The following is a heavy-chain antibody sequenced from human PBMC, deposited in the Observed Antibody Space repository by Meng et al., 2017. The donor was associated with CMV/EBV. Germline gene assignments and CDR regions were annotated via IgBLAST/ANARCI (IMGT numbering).Heavy chain of an antibody. D-gene: IGHD3-22*01. CDR3: ARRVRASPYYYDSSGYYPH. J-gene: IGHJ4*02. V-gene: IGHV4-34*01. Sequence: GSLRLSCAASGFTVSSNYMSWIRQPPGKGPEWIGEVNHSGSTNYNPSLKSRVTISVDTSKNQFSLKLSSVTAADTAVYYCARRVRASPYYYDSSGYYPHWGQGTLVTVSS. CDR1: GFTVSSNY. CDR2: VNHSGST.